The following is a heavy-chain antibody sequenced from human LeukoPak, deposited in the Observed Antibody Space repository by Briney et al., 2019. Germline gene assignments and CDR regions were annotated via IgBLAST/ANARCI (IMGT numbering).Heavy chain of an antibody. D-gene: IGHD2-2*01. J-gene: IGHJ6*03. CDR2: IIPIFGTA. Sequence: ASVKVSCKASGGTFSSYAISWVRQAPGQGLEWMGGIIPIFGTANYAQKFQGRVTITADESTSTAYMELSSLRSEDTAVYYCASSFYCSSTSCLRPDYYYYMDVWGKGTTVTVSS. CDR3: ASSFYCSSTSCLRPDYYYYMDV. V-gene: IGHV1-69*13. CDR1: GGTFSSYA.